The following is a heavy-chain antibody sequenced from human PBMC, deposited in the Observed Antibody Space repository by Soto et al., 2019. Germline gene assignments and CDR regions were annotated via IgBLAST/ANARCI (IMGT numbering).Heavy chain of an antibody. CDR2: ISAHNGDT. V-gene: IGHV1-18*04. CDR1: GYSFATYG. J-gene: IGHJ4*02. CDR3: ATEPIYYNDGSGYYSLGH. D-gene: IGHD3-22*01. Sequence: ASVKVSCKASGYSFATYGFSWVRQAPGQGLECVGWISAHNGDTHYSQKFQGRVTLTTDTSTNTGYMELRSLTSDDTAVYFCATEPIYYNDGSGYYSLGHWGQGTLVTVS.